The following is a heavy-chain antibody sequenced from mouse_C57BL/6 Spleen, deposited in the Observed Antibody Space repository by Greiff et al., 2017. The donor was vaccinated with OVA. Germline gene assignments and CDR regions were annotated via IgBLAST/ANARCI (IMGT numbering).Heavy chain of an antibody. D-gene: IGHD1-1*01. Sequence: EVQLQESGGGLVQPGGSMKLSCAASGFTFSDAWMDWVRQSPEKGLEWVAEIRNKANNHATYYAESVKGRFTISRDDSKSSVYLQMNSLRAEDTGIYYCTTTVVAYYFDYWGQGTTLTVSS. CDR3: TTTVVAYYFDY. J-gene: IGHJ2*01. CDR1: GFTFSDAW. CDR2: IRNKANNHAT. V-gene: IGHV6-6*01.